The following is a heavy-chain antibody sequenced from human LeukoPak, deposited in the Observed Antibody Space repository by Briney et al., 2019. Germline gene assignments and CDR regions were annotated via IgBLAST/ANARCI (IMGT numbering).Heavy chain of an antibody. V-gene: IGHV3-11*01. CDR2: ISNDGTTK. D-gene: IGHD1-1*01. J-gene: IGHJ4*02. Sequence: GGSLRLSCAGSGFTSSDYYMNWIRQAPGKGLEWVSYISNDGTTKYYADSVKGRVTISRDNAKNSLYLQMNSLRAEDTAVYYCARKQATVPGDYWGQGTLVTVSS. CDR3: ARKQATVPGDY. CDR1: GFTSSDYY.